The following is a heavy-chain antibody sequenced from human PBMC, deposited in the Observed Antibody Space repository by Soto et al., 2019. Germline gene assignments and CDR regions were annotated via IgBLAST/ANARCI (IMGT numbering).Heavy chain of an antibody. CDR3: AKQHYDFWSGYYTLDFDY. J-gene: IGHJ4*02. V-gene: IGHV3-30*18. CDR2: ISYDGSNK. CDR1: GFTFSSYG. Sequence: GGSLRLSCAASGFTFSSYGMHWVRQAPGKGLEWVAVISYDGSNKYYADSVKGRFTISRDNSKNTLYLQMNSLRAEDTAVYYCAKQHYDFWSGYYTLDFDYWGQGTLVTVSS. D-gene: IGHD3-3*01.